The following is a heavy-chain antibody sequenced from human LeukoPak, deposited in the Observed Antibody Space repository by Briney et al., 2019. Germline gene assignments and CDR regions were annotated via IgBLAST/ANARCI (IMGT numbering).Heavy chain of an antibody. J-gene: IGHJ4*02. CDR2: IWYDGSNK. Sequence: GRSLRLSCAASGFTFSSCAMHWVRQAPGKGLEWVAVIWYDGSNKYYADSVKGRFTISRDNSKNTLYLQMNSLRAEDTAVYYCARDPSEGYFDYWGQGTLVTVSS. CDR1: GFTFSSCA. V-gene: IGHV3-33*08. CDR3: ARDPSEGYFDY.